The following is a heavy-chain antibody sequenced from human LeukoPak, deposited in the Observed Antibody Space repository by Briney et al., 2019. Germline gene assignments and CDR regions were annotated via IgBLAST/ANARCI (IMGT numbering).Heavy chain of an antibody. CDR3: ARDEYSSGTGYFDY. D-gene: IGHD6-19*01. J-gene: IGHJ4*02. Sequence: ASVKVSCKASGYTFTSYGISWLRQAPGQGLEWVGWISAYNGNTNYAQKLQGRVTMTTDTSTSTAYMELRSLRSDDTAVYYCARDEYSSGTGYFDYWGQGTLVTVSS. CDR2: ISAYNGNT. CDR1: GYTFTSYG. V-gene: IGHV1-18*01.